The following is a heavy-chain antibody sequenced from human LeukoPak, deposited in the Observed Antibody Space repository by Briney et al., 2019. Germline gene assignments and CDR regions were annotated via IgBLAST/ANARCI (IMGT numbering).Heavy chain of an antibody. CDR2: ISSSSSTI. Sequence: GVSLRLSCAASGFTFSSYTMNWVRQAPGKGLEWVSYISSSSSTIYYADSVKGRFTISRDNAKNSLYLHMNSLRVEDTAVYYCARGGYCSSTSCPKPKYFDYWGQGTLVTVSS. CDR1: GFTFSSYT. J-gene: IGHJ4*02. D-gene: IGHD2-2*01. V-gene: IGHV3-48*01. CDR3: ARGGYCSSTSCPKPKYFDY.